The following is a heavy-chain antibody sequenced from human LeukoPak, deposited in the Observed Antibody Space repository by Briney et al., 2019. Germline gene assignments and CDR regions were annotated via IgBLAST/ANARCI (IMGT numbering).Heavy chain of an antibody. CDR3: ARDWDWYKAFDY. CDR2: ISSSSGTI. Sequence: GGSLRLSCAASGFTFSTYNMNWVRQAPGKGLEWVSYISSSSGTIYYAGSVKGRFTISRDNAKNSLYLLMNSLRAEDTAVYYCARDWDWYKAFDYWGQGTLVTVSS. V-gene: IGHV3-48*01. D-gene: IGHD3/OR15-3a*01. CDR1: GFTFSTYN. J-gene: IGHJ4*02.